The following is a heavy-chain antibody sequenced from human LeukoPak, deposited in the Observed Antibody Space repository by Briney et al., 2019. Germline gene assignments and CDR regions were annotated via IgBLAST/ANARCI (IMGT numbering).Heavy chain of an antibody. J-gene: IGHJ3*02. D-gene: IGHD6-13*01. CDR1: GYTFTSYY. Sequence: ASVKVSCKASGYTFTSYYMHWVRQAPGQGLEWMGIINPSGGSTSYAQKFQGRVMITTDESTSTAYMELSSLRSEDTAVYYCARSIAAAGLDAFDIWGQGTMVTVSS. CDR3: ARSIAAAGLDAFDI. CDR2: INPSGGST. V-gene: IGHV1-46*01.